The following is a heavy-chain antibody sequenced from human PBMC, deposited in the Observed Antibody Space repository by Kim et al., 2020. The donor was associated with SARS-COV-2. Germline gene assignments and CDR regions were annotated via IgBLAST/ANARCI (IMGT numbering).Heavy chain of an antibody. J-gene: IGHJ4*02. CDR2: FDPEDGET. CDR1: GYTLTELS. Sequence: ASVKVSCKVSGYTLTELSMHWVRQAPGKGLEWMGCFDPEDGETIYAQKFQGRVTMTEDTSTDTAYMELSSLRSEDTAVYYCATSYAFSARGSPDYWGQGTLVTVSS. CDR3: ATSYAFSARGSPDY. V-gene: IGHV1-24*01. D-gene: IGHD2-2*01.